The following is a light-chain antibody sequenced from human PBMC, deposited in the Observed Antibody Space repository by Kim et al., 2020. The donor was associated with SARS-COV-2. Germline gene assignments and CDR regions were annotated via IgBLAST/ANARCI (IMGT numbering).Light chain of an antibody. V-gene: IGLV1-40*01. CDR1: SSNIGAGYE. CDR2: GNS. CDR3: QSYDSSLSGVV. Sequence: GVTSARPGGSSNIGAGYEVHEYKPLPGTAPKLLIYGNSNRPSGFPDRFSGSKSGTSASLAITGLQAEDEADYYCQSYDSSLSGVVFGGGTQLTVL. J-gene: IGLJ2*01.